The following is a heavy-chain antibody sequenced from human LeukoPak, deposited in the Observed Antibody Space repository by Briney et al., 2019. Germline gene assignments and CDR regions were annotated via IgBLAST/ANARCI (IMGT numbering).Heavy chain of an antibody. CDR2: IYYSGST. CDR3: ATVLLWFGSDAFDI. D-gene: IGHD3-10*01. V-gene: IGHV4-39*07. Sequence: PSETLSLTCTVSGGSISSSSYYWGWIRQPPGKGLEWIGSIYYSGSTYYNPSLKSRVTISVDTSKNQFSLKLSSVTAADTAVYYCATVLLWFGSDAFDIWGQGTMVTVSS. J-gene: IGHJ3*02. CDR1: GGSISSSSYY.